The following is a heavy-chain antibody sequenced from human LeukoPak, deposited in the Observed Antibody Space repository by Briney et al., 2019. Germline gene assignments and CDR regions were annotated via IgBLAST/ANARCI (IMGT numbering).Heavy chain of an antibody. CDR1: GFTFSGSA. CDR3: TRHLDTYYYDSSLD. CDR2: IRSKANSYAT. V-gene: IGHV3-73*01. D-gene: IGHD3-22*01. J-gene: IGHJ4*02. Sequence: GGSLRLSCATSGFTFSGSAMHWVRQASGKGLKWVGRIRSKANSYATAYAASVKGRFIISRDDSKNTAYLQMNSLKTEDTAVYYCTRHLDTYYYDSSLDWGQGTLVTVSS.